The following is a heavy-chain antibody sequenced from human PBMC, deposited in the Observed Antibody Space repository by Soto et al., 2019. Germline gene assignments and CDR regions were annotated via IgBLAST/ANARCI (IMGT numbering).Heavy chain of an antibody. CDR3: ARASSSSSAADY. V-gene: IGHV4-31*03. J-gene: IGHJ4*02. CDR2: IYDTESA. CDR1: GESISSGGYY. Sequence: QVQLQESGPGLVKPSQTLSLTCNVSGESISSGGYYWSWIRHHPGKGLEWIGYIYDTESAYYNPSLKSRATISMDTSKNQFAMRLSSVTAADTAVYYCARASSSSSAADYWGQGILGTVSS. D-gene: IGHD6-6*01.